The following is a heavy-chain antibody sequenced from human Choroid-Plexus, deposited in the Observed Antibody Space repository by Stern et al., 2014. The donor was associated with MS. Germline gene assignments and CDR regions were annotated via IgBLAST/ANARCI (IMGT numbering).Heavy chain of an antibody. D-gene: IGHD2/OR15-2a*01. CDR1: GFTFGSCA. V-gene: IGHV3-30*18. J-gene: IGHJ5*02. CDR3: AKDRQYLTYFFDH. Sequence: QLVQSGGGVVQPGRPLRLSCVASGFTFGSCAMPWVRQAPGKGLEWGAGVSYDGSNKYYADSVKGRFTISRDNSQNTLYMQMSSLRPEDTAVYYCAKDRQYLTYFFDHWGQGSLVTVSS. CDR2: VSYDGSNK.